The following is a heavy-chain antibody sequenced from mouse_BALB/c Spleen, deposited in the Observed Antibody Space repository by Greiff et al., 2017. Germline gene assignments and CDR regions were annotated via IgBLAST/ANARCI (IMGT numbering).Heavy chain of an antibody. Sequence: QVHVKQSGAELVKPGASVKLSCKASGYTFTEYIIHWVKQRSGQGLEWIGWFYPGSGSIKYNEKFKDKATLTADKSSSTVYMELSRLTSEDSAVYFCARHETTTATDYRYGYYAMDYWGQGTSVTVSS. CDR3: ARHETTTATDYRYGYYAMDY. V-gene: IGHV1-62-2*01. CDR1: GYTFTEYI. J-gene: IGHJ4*01. D-gene: IGHD2-14*01. CDR2: FYPGSGSI.